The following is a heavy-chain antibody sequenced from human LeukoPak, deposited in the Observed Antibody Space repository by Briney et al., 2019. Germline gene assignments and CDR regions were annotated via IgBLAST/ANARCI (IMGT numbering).Heavy chain of an antibody. CDR3: ARQDGQQLAKNGMDV. Sequence: GESLKISCEGPRHSFHSQWIGWVRQMPGKGLEWMGIIYPSDSDTRYSPPFQGQVTISADKSISTAYLQWSSLKASDTAMYYCARQDGQQLAKNGMDVWGQGTTVTVSS. J-gene: IGHJ6*02. CDR1: RHSFHSQW. D-gene: IGHD6-13*01. CDR2: IYPSDSDT. V-gene: IGHV5-51*01.